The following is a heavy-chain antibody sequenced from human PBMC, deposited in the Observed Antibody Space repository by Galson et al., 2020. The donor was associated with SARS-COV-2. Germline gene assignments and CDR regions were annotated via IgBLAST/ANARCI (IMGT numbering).Heavy chain of an antibody. Sequence: ASVKVSCKVSGYTLTELSMHWVRQAPGKGLEWMGGFDPEDGETIYAQKFQGRVTMTEDTSTDTAYMELSSLRSEDTAVYYCATAPAGCSSTSCYYWFDPWGQGTLVTVSS. CDR3: ATAPAGCSSTSCYYWFDP. CDR1: GYTLTELS. J-gene: IGHJ5*02. V-gene: IGHV1-24*01. D-gene: IGHD2-2*01. CDR2: FDPEDGET.